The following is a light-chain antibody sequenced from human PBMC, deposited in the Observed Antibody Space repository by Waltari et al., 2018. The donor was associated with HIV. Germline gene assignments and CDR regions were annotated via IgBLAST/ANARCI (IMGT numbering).Light chain of an antibody. CDR3: CSYAGSNTWV. V-gene: IGLV2-23*02. CDR1: SSDVGGYTL. Sequence: QSALPQPASVSGSPGQSITISCPGPSSDVGGYTLVSCYHQHPAKAPKLMIYEVSKRPSGVSNRFSGSKSGNTASLTIAGLQAEDEADYYCCSYAGSNTWVFGGGTKLTVL. CDR2: EVS. J-gene: IGLJ3*02.